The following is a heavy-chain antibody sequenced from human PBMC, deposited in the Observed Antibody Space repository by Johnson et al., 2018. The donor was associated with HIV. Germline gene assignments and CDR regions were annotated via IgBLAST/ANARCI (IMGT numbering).Heavy chain of an antibody. CDR1: GFTFDDYG. CDR3: ARGGQRVMAAFDI. Sequence: VQLVESGGGVVQPGRSLRLSCAASGFTFDDYGMSWVRQAPGKGLEWVSVIYSGGSTYYADSVKGRFTISRDNSKNTLYLQMNSLRAEDTAVYYCARGGQRVMAAFDIWGQGTMVTVSS. D-gene: IGHD3-16*01. J-gene: IGHJ3*02. CDR2: IYSGGST. V-gene: IGHV3-66*02.